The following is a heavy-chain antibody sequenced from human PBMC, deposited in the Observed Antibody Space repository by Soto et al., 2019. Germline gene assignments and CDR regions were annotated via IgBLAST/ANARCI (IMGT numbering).Heavy chain of an antibody. CDR3: ARVLVIGWYNNWFDP. J-gene: IGHJ5*02. CDR1: GFTFSSYS. CDR2: ISSSSSYI. D-gene: IGHD6-19*01. V-gene: IGHV3-21*01. Sequence: PGGSLRLSCAASGFTFSSYSMNWVLQAPGKGLEWVSSISSSSSYIYYADSVKGRFTISRDNAKNSLYLQMNSLRAEDTAVYYCARVLVIGWYNNWFDPWGQGTLVTVSS.